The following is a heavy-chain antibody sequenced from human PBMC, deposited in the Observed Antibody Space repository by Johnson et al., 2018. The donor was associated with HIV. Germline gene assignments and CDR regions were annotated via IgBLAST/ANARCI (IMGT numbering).Heavy chain of an antibody. Sequence: QMQLVESGGGVVQPGRSLRLACPASGFTFSSYGLHWVRQAPGKGLEWVAVIWYDGSNKYYADSVKGRFTISRDNSKNTLYLQMNSLRAEDTAVYYWAKDLRRGSGSYSDAFDIWGQGTMVTVSS. CDR1: GFTFSSYG. D-gene: IGHD1-26*01. J-gene: IGHJ3*02. CDR2: IWYDGSNK. CDR3: AKDLRRGSGSYSDAFDI. V-gene: IGHV3-33*06.